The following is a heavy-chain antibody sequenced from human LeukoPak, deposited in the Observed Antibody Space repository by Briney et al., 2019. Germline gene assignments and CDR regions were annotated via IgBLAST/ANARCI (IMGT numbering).Heavy chain of an antibody. CDR2: INWNGGST. CDR1: GFTFDDYG. D-gene: IGHD2-15*01. Sequence: PGGSLRLSCAASGFTFDDYGMSWVRQAPGKGLEWVSGINWNGGSTRYADSVKGRFTISRDNAKNSLYLQMNSLRAEDTAFYYCARAFLLRDYYYYMDVWGKGTTVTVSS. V-gene: IGHV3-20*04. J-gene: IGHJ6*03. CDR3: ARAFLLRDYYYYMDV.